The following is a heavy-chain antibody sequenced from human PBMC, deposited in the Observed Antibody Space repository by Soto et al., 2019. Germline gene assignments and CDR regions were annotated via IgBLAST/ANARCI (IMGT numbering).Heavy chain of an antibody. CDR2: IYQNGDT. Sequence: SETLSLTCTVSGGPFSSGGYYWSWIRQEPGKGLEWIGYIYQNGDTSYNPSLKSRVTISADTSKTQFSPKLRSVTAADTAVYYCARGDSTVSSVFDYWGQGMLVTVS. V-gene: IGHV4-31*03. CDR3: ARGDSTVSSVFDY. J-gene: IGHJ4*02. D-gene: IGHD4-17*01. CDR1: GGPFSSGGYY.